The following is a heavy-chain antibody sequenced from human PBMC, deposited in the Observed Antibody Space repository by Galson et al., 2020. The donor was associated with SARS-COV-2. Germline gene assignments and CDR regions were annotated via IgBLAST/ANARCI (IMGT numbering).Heavy chain of an antibody. V-gene: IGHV3-30*04. D-gene: IGHD2-2*01. Sequence: SCAASGFTFSSYAMHWVRQAPGKGLEWVAVISYDGSNKYYADSVKGRFTISRDNSKNTLYLQMNSLRAEDTAVYYCARALTSYYGMDVWGQGTTVTVSS. CDR3: ARALTSYYGMDV. CDR1: GFTFSSYA. J-gene: IGHJ6*02. CDR2: ISYDGSNK.